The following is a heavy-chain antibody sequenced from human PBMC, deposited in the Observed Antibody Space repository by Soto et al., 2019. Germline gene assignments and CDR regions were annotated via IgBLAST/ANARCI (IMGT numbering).Heavy chain of an antibody. CDR2: ISAGGST. D-gene: IGHD3-22*01. Sequence: GGSLRLSCAAAGFTFSNCAMSWVRQAPGKGLEWVSTISAGGSTYSADSVKGRFTISRDNSKNTLYLQMNSLRGEDTAVYYCAKTSNGYPYYFDYWGQGALVTVSS. J-gene: IGHJ4*02. CDR3: AKTSNGYPYYFDY. CDR1: GFTFSNCA. V-gene: IGHV3-23*01.